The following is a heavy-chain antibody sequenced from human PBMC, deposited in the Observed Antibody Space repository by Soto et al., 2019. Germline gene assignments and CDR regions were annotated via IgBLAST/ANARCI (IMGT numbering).Heavy chain of an antibody. CDR3: ARDKRRWSGSGLKNWFDP. CDR1: GGSISSGDYY. D-gene: IGHD3-3*01. Sequence: SETLSLTCTVSGGSISSGDYYWSWIRQPPGKGLEWIGYIYYSGSTNYNPSLKSRVTISVDTSKNQFSLKLSSVTAADTAVYYCARDKRRWSGSGLKNWFDPWGQGTLVTVSS. CDR2: IYYSGST. V-gene: IGHV4-61*08. J-gene: IGHJ5*02.